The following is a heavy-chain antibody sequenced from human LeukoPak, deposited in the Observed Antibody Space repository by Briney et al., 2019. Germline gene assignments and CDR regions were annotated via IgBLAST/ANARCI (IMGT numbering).Heavy chain of an antibody. CDR1: GGSISSYY. Sequence: KPSETLSLTCTVSGGSISSYYWSWIRQPPGKGLEWIGYIYYSGSTNYNPSLKSRVTISVDTSKNQFSLKLRSVTAADTAVYYCARLVAGTGEYNFDYWGQGTLVTVSS. V-gene: IGHV4-59*08. CDR2: IYYSGST. J-gene: IGHJ4*02. D-gene: IGHD6-19*01. CDR3: ARLVAGTGEYNFDY.